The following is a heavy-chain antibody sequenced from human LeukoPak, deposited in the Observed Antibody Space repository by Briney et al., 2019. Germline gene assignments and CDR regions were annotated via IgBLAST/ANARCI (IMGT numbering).Heavy chain of an antibody. D-gene: IGHD4/OR15-4a*01. J-gene: IGHJ4*02. Sequence: SETLSLTCSVSGGSISGRNYYCGWIRQSPGKGLEWIGSIFYSGSTYYKSSLKVRVTISADTSKNQFSLRLTSVTASDTAIYYCARQPPFFGDYGGYWGPGTLVTVSS. CDR1: GGSISGRNYY. V-gene: IGHV4-39*01. CDR2: IFYSGST. CDR3: ARQPPFFGDYGGY.